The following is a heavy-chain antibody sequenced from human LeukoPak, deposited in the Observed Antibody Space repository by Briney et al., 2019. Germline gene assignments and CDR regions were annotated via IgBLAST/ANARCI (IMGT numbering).Heavy chain of an antibody. V-gene: IGHV3-74*01. CDR2: INSDGSST. J-gene: IGHJ3*01. D-gene: IGHD4-17*01. CDR1: GFTFSSYW. Sequence: GGSLRLSCAASGFTFSSYWMHWVRQAPGKGLVWVSRINSDGSSTSYADSVKGRFTISRDNAKNTLYLQMNSLRAEDTAVYYCARPQHGDLYAFDVWGQGTMVTVSS. CDR3: ARPQHGDLYAFDV.